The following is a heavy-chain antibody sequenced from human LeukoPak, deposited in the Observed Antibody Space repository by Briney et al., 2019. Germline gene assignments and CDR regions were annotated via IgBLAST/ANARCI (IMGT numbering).Heavy chain of an antibody. J-gene: IGHJ4*02. Sequence: GGSLRLSCAASGFTFSSYSMNWVRQAPGKGLEWVSSISSSSGYIYYADSVKGRFTISRDNAKNSLYLQMKSLRAEDTAVYYCARDRNTGDGYNNWGQGTLVTVSS. D-gene: IGHD5-24*01. CDR2: ISSSSGYI. V-gene: IGHV3-21*01. CDR1: GFTFSSYS. CDR3: ARDRNTGDGYNN.